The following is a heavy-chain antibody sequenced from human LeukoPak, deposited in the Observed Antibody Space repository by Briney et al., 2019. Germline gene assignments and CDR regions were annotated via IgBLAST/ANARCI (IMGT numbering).Heavy chain of an antibody. CDR3: TRDGVSGSYREDY. CDR1: GFTFRDYV. V-gene: IGHV3-49*03. D-gene: IGHD1-26*01. CDR2: IRSKPYGGTT. Sequence: GGSLRLSCAASGFTFRDYVMSWFRLAPGKGLEWVGFIRSKPYGGTTEYAASVKGRFTISRDDSKSIAYLQMNSLKTEDTAVYYCTRDGVSGSYREDYWGQGTLVTVSS. J-gene: IGHJ4*02.